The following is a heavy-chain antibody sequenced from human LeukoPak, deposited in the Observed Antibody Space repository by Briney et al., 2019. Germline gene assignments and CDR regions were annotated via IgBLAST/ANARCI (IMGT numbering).Heavy chain of an antibody. V-gene: IGHV3-23*01. J-gene: IGHJ4*02. CDR2: ISGGTGTP. D-gene: IGHD4-17*01. Sequence: GGSLRLSCAASGFSFSNYAMSWVRQAPGKGLEWVSGISGGTGTPFYADSVKGRFTISRDNSRNTLYLQMSSLRGEDTAVYYCAKRRTTVITMDYFDYWGQGTLVTVSS. CDR1: GFSFSNYA. CDR3: AKRRTTVITMDYFDY.